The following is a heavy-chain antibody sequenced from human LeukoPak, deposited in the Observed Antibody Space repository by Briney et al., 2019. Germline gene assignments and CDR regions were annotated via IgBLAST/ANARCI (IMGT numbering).Heavy chain of an antibody. CDR3: ARPAMITFGGVIVYSFDY. D-gene: IGHD3-16*02. CDR1: GYTFTGYY. CDR2: INPNSGGT. Sequence: ASVKVSCKASGYTFTGYYMHWVRQAPGQGLEWMGWINPNSGGTNYAQKFQGRVTMTRDTSISTAYMEPSRLRSDDTAVYYCARPAMITFGGVIVYSFDYWGQGTLVTVSS. J-gene: IGHJ4*02. V-gene: IGHV1-2*02.